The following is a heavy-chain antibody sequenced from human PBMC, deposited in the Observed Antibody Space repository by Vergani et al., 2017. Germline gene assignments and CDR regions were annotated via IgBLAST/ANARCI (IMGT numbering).Heavy chain of an antibody. Sequence: QAQLQQWGAGLLKPSETLSLTCAIYGGSFNDYWWTWIRQPPGKGLEWIGEIRHDGITHYSPSLKSRVTISVDTSKNQFSLKLSSVTAADTAVYYCARQTLRLGELSPFDYWGQGTLVTVSS. V-gene: IGHV4-34*01. CDR3: ARQTLRLGELSPFDY. CDR1: GGSFNDYW. CDR2: IRHDGIT. J-gene: IGHJ4*02. D-gene: IGHD3-16*02.